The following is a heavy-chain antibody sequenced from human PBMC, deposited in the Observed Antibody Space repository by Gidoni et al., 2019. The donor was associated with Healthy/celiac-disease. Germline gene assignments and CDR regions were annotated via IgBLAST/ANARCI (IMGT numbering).Heavy chain of an antibody. CDR1: GGTFSSYT. V-gene: IGHV1-69*02. CDR3: ARARLGIAGNWFDP. D-gene: IGHD6-13*01. CDR2: IIPILGIA. J-gene: IGHJ5*02. Sequence: QVQLVQSGAEVKKPGSSVKVSCKASGGTFSSYTISWVRQAPGQGLEWMGRIIPILGIANYAQKFQGRVTITADKSTSTAYMELSSLRSEDTAVYYCARARLGIAGNWFDPWGQGTLVTVSS.